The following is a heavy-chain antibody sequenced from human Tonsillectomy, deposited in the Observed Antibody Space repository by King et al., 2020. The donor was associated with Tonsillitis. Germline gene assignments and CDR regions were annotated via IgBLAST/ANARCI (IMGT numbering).Heavy chain of an antibody. V-gene: IGHV4-61*02. Sequence: VQLQESGPGLVKPSQTLSLTCTVSGGSINSGSYYWSWIRQPAGKGLEWIGRIYSGGTTTYNPSLKSRVTISVDTSKNQFSLKLSSVTAADTAVYYCARDNGYSDGPSGELDYWGQGTLVTVSS. CDR1: GGSINSGSYY. CDR3: ARDNGYSDGPSGELDY. J-gene: IGHJ4*02. D-gene: IGHD5-18*01. CDR2: IYSGGTT.